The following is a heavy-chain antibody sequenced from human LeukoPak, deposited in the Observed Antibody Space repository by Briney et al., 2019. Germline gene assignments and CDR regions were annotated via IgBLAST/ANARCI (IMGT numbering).Heavy chain of an antibody. CDR3: ARAYCSGGSCYSVNWFDP. Sequence: SETLSLTCTVSGGSISSYYWSWIRQPAGKGLEWIGRIYTSGSTNYNPSLKSRVTMSVDTSKNQFSLKLSSVTAAGTAVYYCARAYCSGGSCYSVNWFDPWGQGTLVTVSS. CDR1: GGSISSYY. D-gene: IGHD2-15*01. CDR2: IYTSGST. V-gene: IGHV4-4*07. J-gene: IGHJ5*02.